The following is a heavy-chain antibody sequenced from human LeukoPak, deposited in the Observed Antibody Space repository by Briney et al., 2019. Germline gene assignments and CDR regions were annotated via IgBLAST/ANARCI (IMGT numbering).Heavy chain of an antibody. CDR1: GYTFIGYY. V-gene: IGHV1-2*02. J-gene: IGHJ4*02. D-gene: IGHD2-2*01. CDR3: ARDTKYQLLLIDY. Sequence: ASVKVSCKASGYTFIGYYMHWVRQAPGQGLEWMGWINPNSGGSNYAQKFQGRVTMTRDTSISTAYMELSRLRSDDTAVYYCARDTKYQLLLIDYWGQGTLVTVSS. CDR2: INPNSGGS.